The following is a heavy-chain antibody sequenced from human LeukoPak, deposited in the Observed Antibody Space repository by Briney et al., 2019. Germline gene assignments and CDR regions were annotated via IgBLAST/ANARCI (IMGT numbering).Heavy chain of an antibody. J-gene: IGHJ4*02. V-gene: IGHV3-23*01. D-gene: IGHD5-18*01. CDR2: ITGSGDST. Sequence: GGSLRPSCAASGFTFSSYAMSWVRQAPGKGLEWVSGITGSGDSTYYADSVKGRFTMSRDNSKNTLYVQMNSLRAEDTAVYYCAKVNGYRYGVLDYWGQGNLVTVSS. CDR3: AKVNGYRYGVLDY. CDR1: GFTFSSYA.